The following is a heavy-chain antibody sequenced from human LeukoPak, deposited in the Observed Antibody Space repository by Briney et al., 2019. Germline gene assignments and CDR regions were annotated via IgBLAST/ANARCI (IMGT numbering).Heavy chain of an antibody. CDR3: ARGPYSSSWEIDWFDP. CDR2: ISGSGGST. Sequence: PGGSLRLSCAASGFTFSSYTMSWVRQAPGKGLEWVSAISGSGGSTYYADSAKGRFTISRDNAKNSLYLQMNSLRAEDTAVYYCARGPYSSSWEIDWFDPWGQGTLVTVSS. V-gene: IGHV3-23*01. J-gene: IGHJ5*02. D-gene: IGHD6-13*01. CDR1: GFTFSSYT.